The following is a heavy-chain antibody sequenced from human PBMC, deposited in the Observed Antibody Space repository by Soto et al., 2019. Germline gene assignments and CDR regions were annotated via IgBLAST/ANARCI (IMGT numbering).Heavy chain of an antibody. V-gene: IGHV4-39*01. CDR1: GGSISTRGYY. CDR2: ISYSGRA. Sequence: QLQLQESGPGLVKPSETLSLTCTVSGGSISTRGYYWGWVRQSPGRGLEWIGTISYSGRADYNPSFKGRFSISLDTSKNQFSLKVASETVADTAIYYCASTSDYWGQGTLVTVSS. J-gene: IGHJ4*02. CDR3: ASTSDY.